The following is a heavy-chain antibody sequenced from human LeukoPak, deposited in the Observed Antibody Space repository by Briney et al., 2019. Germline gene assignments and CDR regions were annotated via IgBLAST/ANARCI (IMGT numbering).Heavy chain of an antibody. V-gene: IGHV1-2*02. CDR2: INPNSGGT. J-gene: IGHJ5*02. D-gene: IGHD5-18*01. Sequence: ASVKVSCKASGYTFTGYYMHWVRQAPGRGLEWMGWINPNSGGTSYAQKFQGRVTMTRDTSISTAYMELSRLRSDDTAVYYCARDRQLGWFDPWGQGSLVTVSS. CDR3: ARDRQLGWFDP. CDR1: GYTFTGYY.